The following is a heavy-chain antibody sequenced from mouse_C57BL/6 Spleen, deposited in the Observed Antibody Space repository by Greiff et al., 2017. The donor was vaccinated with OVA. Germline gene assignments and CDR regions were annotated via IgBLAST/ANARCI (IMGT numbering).Heavy chain of an antibody. CDR1: GYTFTDYN. D-gene: IGHD2-1*01. CDR2: INPNDGGT. V-gene: IGHV1-18*01. Sequence: VQLQQSGPELVKPGASVKIPCKASGYTFTDYNMDWVKQSHGKSLEWIGDINPNDGGTIYNQKFKGKATLTVDKSSSTAYMELRSLTSEDTAVYYCARSGNYGNYDYFDYWGQGTTLTVSS. J-gene: IGHJ2*01. CDR3: ARSGNYGNYDYFDY.